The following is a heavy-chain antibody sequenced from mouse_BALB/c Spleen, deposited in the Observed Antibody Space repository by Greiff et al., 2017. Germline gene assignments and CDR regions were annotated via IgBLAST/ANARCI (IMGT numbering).Heavy chain of an antibody. CDR3: ARDPDGYYGAY. Sequence: EVKVVESGGGLVKPGGSLKLSCAASRFTFSDYYMYWVRQTPEKRLEWVATISDGGSYTYYPDSVKGRFTISRDNAKNNLYLQMSSLKSEDTAMYYCARDPDGYYGAYWGQGTLVTVSA. D-gene: IGHD2-3*01. CDR1: RFTFSDYY. CDR2: ISDGGSYT. V-gene: IGHV5-4*02. J-gene: IGHJ3*01.